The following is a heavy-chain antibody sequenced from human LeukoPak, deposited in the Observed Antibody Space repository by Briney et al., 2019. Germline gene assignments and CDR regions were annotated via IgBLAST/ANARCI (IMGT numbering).Heavy chain of an antibody. V-gene: IGHV4-61*02. CDR2: IYASGST. D-gene: IGHD6-13*01. J-gene: IGHJ4*02. CDR1: GGSISGGSFY. CDR3: ARGGDSSSWSVDY. Sequence: SQTLSLTCTVSGGSISGGSFYWTWIRQPAGKGLEWIGRIYASGSTNYNSSLKSRVTISVDTSKNQFSLRLSSVTAADTAVYYCARGGDSSSWSVDYWGQGTLVTVSS.